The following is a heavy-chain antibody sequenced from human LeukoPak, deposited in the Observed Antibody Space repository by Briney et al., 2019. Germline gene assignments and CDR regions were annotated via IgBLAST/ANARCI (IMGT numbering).Heavy chain of an antibody. Sequence: ASVKVSCKASGYSFTAYYMHWVRQAPGQGLEWMGWINPNSGGTNYAQKFQGRVTMTRDTSISTAYMELSRLRSDDTAVYYCARGVAAAGAAPEDYWGQGTLVTVSS. D-gene: IGHD6-13*01. CDR1: GYSFTAYY. J-gene: IGHJ4*02. CDR2: INPNSGGT. V-gene: IGHV1-2*02. CDR3: ARGVAAAGAAPEDY.